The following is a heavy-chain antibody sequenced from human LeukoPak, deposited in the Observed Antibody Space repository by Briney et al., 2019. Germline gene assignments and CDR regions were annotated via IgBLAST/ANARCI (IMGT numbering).Heavy chain of an antibody. CDR3: TQQMGYSYGNGQPF. V-gene: IGHV3-30*18. CDR2: ISYDGSNK. CDR1: GLIFSTSV. Sequence: PGGSLRLSCAASGLIFSTSVMHWVRQAPGKGLEWVAVISYDGSNKYYADSVKGRFTISRDNSKTTLYLQMNSLRAEDTAFYYCTQQMGYSYGNGQPFWGQGTLVTVSS. D-gene: IGHD5-18*01. J-gene: IGHJ4*02.